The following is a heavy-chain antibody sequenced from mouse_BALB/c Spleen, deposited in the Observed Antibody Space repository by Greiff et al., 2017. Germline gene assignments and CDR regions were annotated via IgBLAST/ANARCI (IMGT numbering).Heavy chain of an antibody. Sequence: VKLQESGAELVRPGASVTLSCKASGYTFTDYEMHWVKQTPVHGLEWIGAIDPETGGTAYNQKFKGKATLTADKSSSTAYMELRSLTSEDSAVYYCTRRSLAGTDYWGQGTTLTVSS. CDR2: IDPETGGT. J-gene: IGHJ2*01. CDR1: GYTFTDYE. D-gene: IGHD4-1*01. V-gene: IGHV1-15*01. CDR3: TRRSLAGTDY.